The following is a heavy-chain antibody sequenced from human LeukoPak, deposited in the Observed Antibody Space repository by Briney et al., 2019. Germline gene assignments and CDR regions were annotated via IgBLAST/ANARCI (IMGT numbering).Heavy chain of an antibody. D-gene: IGHD3-22*01. CDR1: GGSISSSSYY. CDR3: ARRKNYYDSP. J-gene: IGHJ5*02. CDR2: IYYSGST. V-gene: IGHV4-39*01. Sequence: SETLSLTCTVSGGSISSSSYYWGWIRQPPGKGLEWIGSIYYSGSTYYNPSRKSRVTISVDTSKNQFSLKLSSVTAADTAVYYCARRKNYYDSPWGQGTLVTVSS.